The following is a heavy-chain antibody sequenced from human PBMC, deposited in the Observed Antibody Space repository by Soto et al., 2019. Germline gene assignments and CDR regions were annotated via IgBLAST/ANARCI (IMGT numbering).Heavy chain of an antibody. CDR3: AHETVATYAFDL. CDR2: IYWDDDK. V-gene: IGHV2-5*02. CDR1: GFSLSPTGVG. J-gene: IGHJ3*01. D-gene: IGHD5-12*01. Sequence: SGPTLVKATQTLTLTCTFSGFSLSPTGVGVGWIRQPPGKALEWLALIYWDDDKRYSPSLKSRLTITKDTSKNQVVLTMTNMDPVDTATYFCAHETVATYAFDLWGQGTMVTVSS.